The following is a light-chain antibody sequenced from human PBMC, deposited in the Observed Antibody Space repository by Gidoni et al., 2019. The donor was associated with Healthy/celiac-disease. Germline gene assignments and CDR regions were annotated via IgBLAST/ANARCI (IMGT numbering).Light chain of an antibody. CDR3: QQLNSYART. J-gene: IGKJ1*01. Sequence: IQLTQSPSSLSASVGDRVTITCRASQGISSYLAWYQQKPVKAPKLLIYSASTLQSGVPSRFSGSGSGTDFTLTISSLKPEDFATYYCQQLNSYARTFGQGTKVEIK. CDR2: SAS. V-gene: IGKV1-9*01. CDR1: QGISSY.